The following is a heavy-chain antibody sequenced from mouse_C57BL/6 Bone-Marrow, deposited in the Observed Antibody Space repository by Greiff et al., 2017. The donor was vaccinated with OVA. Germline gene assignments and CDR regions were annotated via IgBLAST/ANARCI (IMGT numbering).Heavy chain of an antibody. CDR1: GYSFTSYY. J-gene: IGHJ1*03. D-gene: IGHD2-3*01. CDR2: IYPGSGNT. V-gene: IGHV1-66*01. CDR3: ARWLLRTWYFDV. Sequence: VQLVESGPELVKPGASVKISCKASGYSFTSYYIHWVKQRPGQGLEWIGWIYPGSGNTKYNEKFKGKATLTADTSSSTAYMQLSSLTSEDSAVYYCARWLLRTWYFDVWGTGTTVTVSS.